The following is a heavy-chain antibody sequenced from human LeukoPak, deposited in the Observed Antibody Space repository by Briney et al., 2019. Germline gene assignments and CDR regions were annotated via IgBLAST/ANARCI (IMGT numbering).Heavy chain of an antibody. CDR1: GGTFSSYA. CDR3: AREPIYSSGYYPSDY. V-gene: IGHV1-69*13. J-gene: IGHJ4*02. D-gene: IGHD3-22*01. Sequence: GASVKVSCKASGGTFSSYAISWVRQAPGQGLEWMGGIIPIFGTANYAQKFQGRVTITADESTSTAYMELSSLRSEDTAVYYCAREPIYSSGYYPSDYWGQGTLVTVSS. CDR2: IIPIFGTA.